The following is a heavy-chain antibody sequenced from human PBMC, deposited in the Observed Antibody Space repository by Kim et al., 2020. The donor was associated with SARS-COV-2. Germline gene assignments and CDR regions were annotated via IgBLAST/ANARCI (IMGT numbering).Heavy chain of an antibody. Sequence: GGSLRLSCAASGFTFSSYAMSWVRQAPGKGLEWVSAISGSGGSTYYADSVKGRFTISRDNSKNTLYLQMNSLRAEDTAVYYCANWKIRFIGAFDIWGQGTMVTVSS. CDR3: ANWKIRFIGAFDI. CDR1: GFTFSSYA. V-gene: IGHV3-23*01. CDR2: ISGSGGST. D-gene: IGHD1-1*01. J-gene: IGHJ3*02.